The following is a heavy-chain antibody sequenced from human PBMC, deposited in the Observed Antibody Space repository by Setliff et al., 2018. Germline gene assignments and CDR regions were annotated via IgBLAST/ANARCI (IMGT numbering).Heavy chain of an antibody. D-gene: IGHD3-3*01. CDR3: ARMSGFQYIDV. V-gene: IGHV4-61*09. CDR1: GDSISSRRNY. J-gene: IGHJ6*03. CDR2: IYTSWST. Sequence: SETLSLTCTVSGDSISSRRNYWGWFRQPVGRELEWIGQIYTSWSTNYNPSLKSRVTISLDTSKNQFSLSLTSVTAEDTAVYYCARMSGFQYIDVWDKGTTVTVSS.